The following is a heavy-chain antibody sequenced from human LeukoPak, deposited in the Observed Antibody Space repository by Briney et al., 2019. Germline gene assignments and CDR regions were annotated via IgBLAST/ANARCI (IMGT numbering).Heavy chain of an antibody. Sequence: GGSLRLSCAASGLTFSGYWMTWVRQAPGKGLEWVANIKQDGSEKYYVDSVKGRFTISRDNADNSLYLQMTSLRVEDTAVYFCASRYCTGVNCFAASYICMDVWGKGTTVTVSS. CDR3: ASRYCTGVNCFAASYICMDV. D-gene: IGHD2-8*02. V-gene: IGHV3-7*01. J-gene: IGHJ6*03. CDR2: IKQDGSEK. CDR1: GLTFSGYW.